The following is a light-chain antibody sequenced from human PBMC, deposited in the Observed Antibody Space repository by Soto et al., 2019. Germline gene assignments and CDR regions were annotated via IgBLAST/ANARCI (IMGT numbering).Light chain of an antibody. CDR2: MAF. J-gene: IGKJ1*01. CDR1: QNIRNY. CDR3: QQSYSTPRT. V-gene: IGKV1-39*01. Sequence: DIQMTQSPSSLSASVGDRVTITCRASQNIRNYLNWYQQKPGKAPKLLIYMAFTLQSGVPSRFSGSGSGTDFTLTISSLQPEDFATYYCQQSYSTPRTFGQGTKVDI.